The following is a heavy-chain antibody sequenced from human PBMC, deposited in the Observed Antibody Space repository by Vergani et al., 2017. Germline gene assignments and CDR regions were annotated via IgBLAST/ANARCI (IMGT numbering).Heavy chain of an antibody. D-gene: IGHD3-3*01. CDR2: IYYSGST. CDR3: SGNSGVNLYYDFLGGYFEFFQH. Sequence: QVQLQESGPGLVKPSETLSLTCTVSGGSISSYYWGWIRQPPGKGLEWIGSIYYSGSTYYNPSLKSRVTISVDTSKNQFSLKLSSVTAADTAVYYCSGNSGVNLYYDFLGGYFEFFQHWGQGTLVTVSS. J-gene: IGHJ1*01. V-gene: IGHV4-39*07. CDR1: GGSISSYY.